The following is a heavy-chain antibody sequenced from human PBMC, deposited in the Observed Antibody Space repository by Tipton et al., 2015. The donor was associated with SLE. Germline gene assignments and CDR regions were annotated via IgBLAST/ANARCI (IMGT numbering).Heavy chain of an antibody. CDR3: AREGLGYYYDSSGYSAAFDI. V-gene: IGHV4-34*12. CDR2: IIHSGVT. Sequence: TLSLTCAVYGESFNGYFWTWIRQPPGKGLEWIADIIHSGVTNYNPSLRSRVTISVDMSKNQVSLKLSSVTAADTAVYYCAREGLGYYYDSSGYSAAFDIWGQGTMVTVSS. J-gene: IGHJ3*02. D-gene: IGHD3-22*01. CDR1: GESFNGYF.